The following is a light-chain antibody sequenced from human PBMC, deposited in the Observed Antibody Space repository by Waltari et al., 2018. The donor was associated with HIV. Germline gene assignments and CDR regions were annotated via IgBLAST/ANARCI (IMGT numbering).Light chain of an antibody. V-gene: IGKV3-15*01. CDR1: QSVASS. CDR3: HQYNSWPPRYT. J-gene: IGKJ2*01. CDR2: GAS. Sequence: EIVMTQSPATLSLSPGERAILSCRASQSVASSLAWYQQKPGQAPRLLIYGASTRAAGIPGRVSGSGSGTEFTLTLNSLQSEDSAIYFCHQYNSWPPRYTFGQGTKLEI.